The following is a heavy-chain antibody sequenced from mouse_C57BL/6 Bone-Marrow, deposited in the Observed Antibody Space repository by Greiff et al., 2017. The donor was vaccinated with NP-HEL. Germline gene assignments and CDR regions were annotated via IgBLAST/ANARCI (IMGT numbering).Heavy chain of an antibody. CDR3: ARGYGPWYFDV. D-gene: IGHD1-1*02. CDR1: GYTFTSYG. Sequence: QVQLQQSGAELARPGASVKLSCKASGYTFTSYGISWVKQRTGQGLEWIGEIYPRSGTTYSNENFTGKATLTSDKSSRTAYMELRSLTSEDSAVYFCARGYGPWYFDVWGTGTTVTVSS. V-gene: IGHV1-81*01. J-gene: IGHJ1*03. CDR2: IYPRSGTT.